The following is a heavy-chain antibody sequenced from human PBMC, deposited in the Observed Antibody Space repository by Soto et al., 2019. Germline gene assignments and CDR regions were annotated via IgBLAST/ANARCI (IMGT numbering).Heavy chain of an antibody. CDR1: GGTFSSYA. CDR2: IIPIFGTA. V-gene: IGHV1-69*01. D-gene: IGHD1-26*01. Sequence: QVQLVQSGAEVKKPGSSVKVSCKASGGTFSSYAISWVRQAPGQGLEWMGGIIPIFGTANYAQKFQGRVTMTADESTSTAYMELSSLRSEDTAVYYCAAFSGSYAPGARNDAFDIWGQGTMVTVSS. J-gene: IGHJ3*02. CDR3: AAFSGSYAPGARNDAFDI.